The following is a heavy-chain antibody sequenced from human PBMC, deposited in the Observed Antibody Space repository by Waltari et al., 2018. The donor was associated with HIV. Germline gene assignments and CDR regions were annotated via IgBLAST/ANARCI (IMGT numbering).Heavy chain of an antibody. CDR3: AKAREEASTVTARFDS. CDR1: GFPFDNYA. Sequence: EVHLLESGGGLVHPGGSLRLSCATSGFPFDNYAMAWARQAPGTGLEWFSTISVTGGSKYYADSVKVRLTISRENSKNTLFLHMNSLRVDDTAVYFCAKAREEASTVTARFDSWAQGSLVTVSA. D-gene: IGHD4-17*01. V-gene: IGHV3-23*01. CDR2: ISVTGGSK. J-gene: IGHJ4*02.